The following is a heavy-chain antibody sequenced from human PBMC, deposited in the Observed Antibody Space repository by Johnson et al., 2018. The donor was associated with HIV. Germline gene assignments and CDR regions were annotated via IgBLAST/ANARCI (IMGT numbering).Heavy chain of an antibody. Sequence: VQLVESGGGLVQPGGSLRLSCAASGFTVSSNYMSWVRQAPGKGLEWVSVIYSGGSTYYADSVKGRFTISRDNSRDTVHLQMNSLRSEDTAVYYCAKDRFTMPVGDAFDIWGQGTMVTVSS. CDR1: GFTVSSNY. J-gene: IGHJ3*02. CDR3: AKDRFTMPVGDAFDI. D-gene: IGHD3-22*01. CDR2: IYSGGST. V-gene: IGHV3-66*02.